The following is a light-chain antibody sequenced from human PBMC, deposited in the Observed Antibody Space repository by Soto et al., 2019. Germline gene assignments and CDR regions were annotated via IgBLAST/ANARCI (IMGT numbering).Light chain of an antibody. CDR1: SSDVGGYNY. CDR2: EVS. Sequence: ALTQPPSASESPGQSVTISCSGTSSDVGGYNYVSWYQQHPGKAPKLMIYEVSKRPSGVPDRFSGSKSGNTASLTVSGLQADDEADYYCSSYGGSNNLIFGGGTKLTVL. CDR3: SSYGGSNNLI. J-gene: IGLJ2*01. V-gene: IGLV2-8*01.